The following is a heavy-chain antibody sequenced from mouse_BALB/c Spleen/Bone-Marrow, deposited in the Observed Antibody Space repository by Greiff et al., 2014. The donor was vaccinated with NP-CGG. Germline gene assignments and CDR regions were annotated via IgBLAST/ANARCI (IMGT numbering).Heavy chain of an antibody. CDR3: TRAGATVPFDY. D-gene: IGHD1-1*01. V-gene: IGHV1-69*02. CDR2: IYPSDSYT. J-gene: IGHJ2*01. Sequence: QFQLQQSGAELVGPGASVKLSCKASGYTFTSYWINWVKQRPGQGLEWIGNIYPSDSYTNYNQKFKDKATLTVDKSSSTAYMQLSSPTSEDSAVYYCTRAGATVPFDYWGQGTTLTVSS. CDR1: GYTFTSYW.